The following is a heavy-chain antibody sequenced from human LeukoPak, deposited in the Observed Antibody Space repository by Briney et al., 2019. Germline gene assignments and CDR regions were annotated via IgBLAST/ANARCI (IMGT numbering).Heavy chain of an antibody. D-gene: IGHD6-19*01. CDR1: GGSISSGGYY. V-gene: IGHV4-31*03. J-gene: IGHJ4*02. Sequence: SQTLSLTCTVSGGSISSGGYYWSWIRQHPGKGLEWIGYIYYSGSTYYNPSLKSRVTISVDTSKNQFSPKLSSVTAADTAVYYCARDRAVAGAVDYWGQGTLVTVSS. CDR2: IYYSGST. CDR3: ARDRAVAGAVDY.